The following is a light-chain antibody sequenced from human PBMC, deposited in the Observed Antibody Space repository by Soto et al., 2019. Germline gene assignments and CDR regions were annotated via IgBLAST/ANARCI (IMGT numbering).Light chain of an antibody. V-gene: IGKV1-39*01. Sequence: DIQMTQSPSSLSASVGDRVTITCRASQSISSYLNWYQQKPGKAPKLLIYKASSLESGVPSRFSGSGSGTDFTLTISSLQPEDFATYYCQQSYSTPLTFGGGTKVDIK. J-gene: IGKJ4*01. CDR3: QQSYSTPLT. CDR1: QSISSY. CDR2: KAS.